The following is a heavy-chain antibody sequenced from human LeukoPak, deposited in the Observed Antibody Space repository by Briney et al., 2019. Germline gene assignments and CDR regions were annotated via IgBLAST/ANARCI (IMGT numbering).Heavy chain of an antibody. V-gene: IGHV3-23*01. D-gene: IGHD6-13*01. J-gene: IGHJ4*02. CDR3: ATNSSRGVFDY. Sequence: GGSLRLSCAASGFTFSSYAMSWVRQARGKGLEWVSAISGSGGSTYYADSVKGRFTISRDNSKNTLYLQMNSLRAEDTAVYYCATNSSRGVFDYWGQGTLVTVSS. CDR1: GFTFSSYA. CDR2: ISGSGGST.